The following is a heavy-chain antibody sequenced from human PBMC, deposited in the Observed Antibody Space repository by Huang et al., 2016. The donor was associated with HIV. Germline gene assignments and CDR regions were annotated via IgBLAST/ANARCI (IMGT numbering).Heavy chain of an antibody. CDR2: LMPVFESP. CDR3: ARGSLEYSVSSSLDY. CDR1: GGPFRSSS. J-gene: IGHJ4*02. V-gene: IGHV1-69*13. Sequence: QVQLLQSGAEVKKPGSSVKVSCKASGGPFRSSSIAWVRQAPGQGLEWMASLMPVFESPNYAQKLQGRVRVTADESTSTVYMELRDLRPDDTAVYFCARGSLEYSVSSSLDYWGQGTHVTVSS. D-gene: IGHD4-4*01.